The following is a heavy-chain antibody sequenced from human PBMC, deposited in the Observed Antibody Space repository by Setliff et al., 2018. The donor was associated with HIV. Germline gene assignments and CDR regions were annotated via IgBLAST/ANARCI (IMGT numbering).Heavy chain of an antibody. CDR2: IYYSGST. CDR1: GGSISSSY. J-gene: IGHJ6*03. Sequence: SETLSLTCTVSGGSISSSYWNWIRESPGKGLEWIGNIYYSGSTYYNPSLKSRVTISVDTSKNQISLKLSSVTAADTAVYYCASLNGSESPYIYYYYMDVWGKGTTVTVSS. CDR3: ASLNGSESPYIYYYYMDV. D-gene: IGHD3-10*01. V-gene: IGHV4-59*04.